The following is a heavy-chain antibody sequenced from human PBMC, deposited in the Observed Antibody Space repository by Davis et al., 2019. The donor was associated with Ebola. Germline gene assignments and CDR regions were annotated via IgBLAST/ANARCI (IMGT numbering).Heavy chain of an antibody. V-gene: IGHV3-21*01. D-gene: IGHD2-2*01. CDR3: AREVAPAALDY. CDR2: ISSSSSYI. J-gene: IGHJ4*02. CDR1: GFTFSSYE. Sequence: GGSLRLSCAASGFTFSSYEMNWVRQAPGKGLEWVSSISSSSSYIYYADSVKGRFAISRDNAKNSLYLQMNSLRAEDTAVYYCAREVAPAALDYWGQGTLVTVSS.